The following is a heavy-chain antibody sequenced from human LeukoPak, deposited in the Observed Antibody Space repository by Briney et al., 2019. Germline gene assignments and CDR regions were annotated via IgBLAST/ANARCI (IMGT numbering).Heavy chain of an antibody. CDR3: ARGLRYCSGGSCPSRFDP. D-gene: IGHD2-15*01. CDR2: IYTSGST. V-gene: IGHV4-4*07. J-gene: IGHJ5*02. Sequence: SETLSLTCTVSGGSISSYYWSWIRQPAGKGLEWIGRIYTSGSTNYNPSLKSRVTISVDTSKNQFSLKLSSVTAADTAVYYCARGLRYCSGGSCPSRFDPWGQGTLVTVSS. CDR1: GGSISSYY.